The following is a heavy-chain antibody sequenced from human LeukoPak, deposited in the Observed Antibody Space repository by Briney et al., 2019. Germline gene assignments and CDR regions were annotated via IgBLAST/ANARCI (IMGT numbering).Heavy chain of an antibody. V-gene: IGHV4-39*01. Sequence: SETLSLTCTVSAGSISSSSYYWGWIRQPPGKGLEWIGSIYYSGSTYYNPSLKSRVTISVDTSKNQFSLKLSSVTAADTAVYYCARHADEIYDFWSGYARPFDYWGQGTLVTVSS. CDR3: ARHADEIYDFWSGYARPFDY. J-gene: IGHJ4*02. CDR2: IYYSGST. D-gene: IGHD3-3*01. CDR1: AGSISSSSYY.